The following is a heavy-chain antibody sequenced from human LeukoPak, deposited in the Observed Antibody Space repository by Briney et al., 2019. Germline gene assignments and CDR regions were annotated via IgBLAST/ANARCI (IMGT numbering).Heavy chain of an antibody. D-gene: IGHD3-22*01. CDR3: VRDRGPYYFDSSGSYYFDL. CDR1: GFSLSAYW. Sequence: QPEGSLRLSCAASGFSLSAYWMTWVRQAPGKGLEWVSAISGSGGSTYYADSVKGRFTISRDNAKNSLYLQMNSLRVEDTAVYYCVRDRGPYYFDSSGSYYFDLWGQGTLVTVSS. J-gene: IGHJ4*02. V-gene: IGHV3-23*01. CDR2: ISGSGGST.